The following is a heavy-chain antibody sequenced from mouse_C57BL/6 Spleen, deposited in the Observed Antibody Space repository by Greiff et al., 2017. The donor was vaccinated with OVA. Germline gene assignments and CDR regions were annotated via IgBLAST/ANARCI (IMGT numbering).Heavy chain of an antibody. J-gene: IGHJ2*01. CDR1: GYAFSSSW. Sequence: VQLQQSGPELVKPGASVKISCKASGYAFSSSWMNWVKQRPGKGLEWIGRIYPGDGDTNYNGKFKGKSTLTADKSSSTAYMQLSSLTSEDSAVYFCAIGILYFDYWGQGTTLTVSS. D-gene: IGHD1-1*01. CDR2: IYPGDGDT. V-gene: IGHV1-82*01. CDR3: AIGILYFDY.